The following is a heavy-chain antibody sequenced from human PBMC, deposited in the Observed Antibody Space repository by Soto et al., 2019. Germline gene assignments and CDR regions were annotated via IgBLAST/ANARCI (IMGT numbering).Heavy chain of an antibody. CDR1: GFTFTSYW. CDR3: ARIVGTSGYGCRLDC. J-gene: IGHJ4*02. Sequence: PGGSLRLSCAASGFTFTSYWMHWVRQSPGKGLVWVSRINPDGSRTSYADSVKGRFTISRDNAKNSLYLQVNSLRAEDTAMYYCARIVGTSGYGCRLDCWGQGTLVTVSS. D-gene: IGHD5-12*01. V-gene: IGHV3-74*01. CDR2: INPDGSRT.